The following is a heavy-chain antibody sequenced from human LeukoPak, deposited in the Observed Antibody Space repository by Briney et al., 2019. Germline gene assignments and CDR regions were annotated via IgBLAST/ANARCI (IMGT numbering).Heavy chain of an antibody. J-gene: IGHJ5*01. Sequence: PSETLSLTCVVSGDAISSGVYSWAWLRQPPGQGLEWIGYISHSGSTYHNPSLKSRVVISVDRSKNQISLNLTSVTAADTAVYFCARDRGRNLGFDSWGQGILVTVSS. D-gene: IGHD3-10*01. V-gene: IGHV4-30-2*01. CDR1: GDAISSGVYS. CDR3: ARDRGRNLGFDS. CDR2: ISHSGST.